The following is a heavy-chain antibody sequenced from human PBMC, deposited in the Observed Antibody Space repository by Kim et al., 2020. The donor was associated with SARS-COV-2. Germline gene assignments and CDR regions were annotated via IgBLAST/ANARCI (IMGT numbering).Heavy chain of an antibody. Sequence: ASVKVSCKASGYTFTSYAMHWVRQAPGQRLEWMGWINAGNGNTKYSQKFQGRVTITRDTSASTAYMELSSLRSEDTAVYYCARDSYYDIFRYYYYYMDVWRKGTAVTVSS. V-gene: IGHV1-3*01. CDR2: INAGNGNT. D-gene: IGHD3-9*01. CDR1: GYTFTSYA. CDR3: ARDSYYDIFRYYYYYMDV. J-gene: IGHJ6*03.